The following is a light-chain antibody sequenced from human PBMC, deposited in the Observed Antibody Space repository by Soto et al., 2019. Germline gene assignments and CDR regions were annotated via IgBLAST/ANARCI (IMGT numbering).Light chain of an antibody. CDR1: SSNIGNNY. CDR3: GTWDSSLSAVV. V-gene: IGLV1-51*01. Sequence: QSVLTQPPSVSAAPGQKVTISCSGSSSNIGNNYVSWYQQLPGTAPKLLIYDNNKRPSGIPDRFSGSKSGTSATLGITGLQTGDEAEYYCGTWDSSLSAVVVGGGTKLTV. CDR2: DNN. J-gene: IGLJ2*01.